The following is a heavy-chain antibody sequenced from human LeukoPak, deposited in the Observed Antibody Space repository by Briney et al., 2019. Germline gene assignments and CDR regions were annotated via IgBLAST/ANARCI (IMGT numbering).Heavy chain of an antibody. CDR3: SRRDFDY. CDR2: ISYDGSNK. V-gene: IGHV3-30*03. CDR1: GFTFSSYG. Sequence: PGGSLRLSCAASGFTFSSYGMHWVRQAPGKGLEWVAVISYDGSNKYYADSVKGRFTISRDNFKNTLYLQMNSLRAEDTAVYYCSRRDFDYWGQGTLVTVSS. J-gene: IGHJ4*02. D-gene: IGHD2-2*01.